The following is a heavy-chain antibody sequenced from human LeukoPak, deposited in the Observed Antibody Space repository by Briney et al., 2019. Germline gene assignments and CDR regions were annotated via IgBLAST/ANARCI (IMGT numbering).Heavy chain of an antibody. Sequence: GGSLRLSCAASGFTFSSYAMSWVRQAPGKGLEGGSAISGSGGSTYYADYVKGRFTTSKDNSKNTLYLQLNSLRAEDTAVYYCAKSRDLHYCSRTSCSRASDYWGQGTLVTVSS. CDR3: AKSRDLHYCSRTSCSRASDY. D-gene: IGHD2-2*01. J-gene: IGHJ4*02. CDR1: GFTFSSYA. V-gene: IGHV3-23*01. CDR2: ISGSGGST.